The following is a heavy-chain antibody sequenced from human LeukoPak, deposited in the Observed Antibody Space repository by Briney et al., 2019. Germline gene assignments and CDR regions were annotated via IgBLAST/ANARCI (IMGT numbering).Heavy chain of an antibody. V-gene: IGHV3-73*01. J-gene: IGHJ4*02. D-gene: IGHD6-19*01. CDR2: IRSKANSYAT. Sequence: GGSLRLSCAASGFTFSGSAMHWVRQASGKGLEWVGRIRSKANSYATAYAASVKGRFTISRDDSKNTAYLQMNSLKPEDTAVYYCTRLGFSGWYSDYWGQGTLVTVSS. CDR3: TRLGFSGWYSDY. CDR1: GFTFSGSA.